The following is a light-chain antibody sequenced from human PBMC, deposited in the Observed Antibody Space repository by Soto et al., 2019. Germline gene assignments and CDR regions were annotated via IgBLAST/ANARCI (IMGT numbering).Light chain of an antibody. CDR3: QEYKTGPGYN. J-gene: IGKJ2*01. V-gene: IGKV1-5*03. Sequence: DIQMTQSPSTLSASVGDRVTITCRASQSFGRWLAWYQQKPGKAPELLIYKTSTLERGVPSRFSGSGSGTEFTLPISSLQPDDFATDYCQEYKTGPGYNFGQGTRLEIK. CDR1: QSFGRW. CDR2: KTS.